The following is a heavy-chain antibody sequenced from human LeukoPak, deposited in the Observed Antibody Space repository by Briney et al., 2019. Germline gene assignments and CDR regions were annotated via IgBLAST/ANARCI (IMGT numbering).Heavy chain of an antibody. CDR1: VYTFIEYY. CDR3: ARDRMGDCAAASCYLAF. Sequence: ASVKVSCKASVYTFIEYYLHWLLQAPGQGLEWMGWMNPNSGDTNYAQKFQGRVTMTRDTSITTAYMELSGLTSDDTAMYYCARDRMGDCAAASCYLAFWGQGALVTVSS. CDR2: MNPNSGDT. J-gene: IGHJ4*02. D-gene: IGHD2-2*01. V-gene: IGHV1-2*02.